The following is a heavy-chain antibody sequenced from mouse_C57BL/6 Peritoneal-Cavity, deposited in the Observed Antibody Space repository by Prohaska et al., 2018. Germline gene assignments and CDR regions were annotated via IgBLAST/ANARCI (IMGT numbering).Heavy chain of an antibody. J-gene: IGHJ2*01. CDR3: MRARGDY. CDR1: GFTFSVFW. Sequence: EVPLLESGGGLVQPGGSRGLSCEGSGFTFSVFWMSWFRQTPANTLEWIGDINSDGSGIKDAPSIKVRLTSIRENEKSTLYLQRSKVRAEDTATYFCMRARGDYWGQGTTLTV. CDR2: INSDGSGI. V-gene: IGHV11-2*01.